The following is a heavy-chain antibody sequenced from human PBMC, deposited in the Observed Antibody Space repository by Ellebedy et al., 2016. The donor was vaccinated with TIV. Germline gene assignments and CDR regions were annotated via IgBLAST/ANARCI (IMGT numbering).Heavy chain of an antibody. CDR3: AITYYYDSSGYTIDY. CDR1: GFTFRNYW. J-gene: IGHJ4*02. CDR2: IKEDGGEK. V-gene: IGHV3-7*03. D-gene: IGHD3-22*01. Sequence: GESLKISCAASGFTFRNYWMSWVRQAPGKGLEWVANIKEDGGEKYYVDSVKGRFTISRDNARNSLYLQMNSLETEDTAVYYCAITYYYDSSGYTIDYWGQGTLVTVTS.